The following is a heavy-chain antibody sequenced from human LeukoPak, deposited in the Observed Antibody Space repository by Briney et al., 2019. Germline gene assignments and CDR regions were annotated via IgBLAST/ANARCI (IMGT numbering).Heavy chain of an antibody. Sequence: GESLQISCKGSEYSFASYWIGWVRQMPGKGLEWMGIIYPGDSDTRYSPSFQGHVTISADKSITTAYLQWSSLKASDTAMYYCARLTAHSSGFDYWGQGTLVTVSS. CDR2: IYPGDSDT. CDR1: EYSFASYW. J-gene: IGHJ4*02. V-gene: IGHV5-51*01. CDR3: ARLTAHSSGFDY. D-gene: IGHD6-19*01.